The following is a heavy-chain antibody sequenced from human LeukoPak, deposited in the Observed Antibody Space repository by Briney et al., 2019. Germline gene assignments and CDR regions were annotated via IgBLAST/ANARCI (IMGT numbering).Heavy chain of an antibody. D-gene: IGHD6-13*01. Sequence: PSETLSLTCTVSGGSISSYYWSWIRQPPGKGLEWIGYIYYSGTTNYNPSLKSRVTISVDTSKNQFSLKLTSVTAADTAVYYCARGVYIAAAQYGYWGQGTLVTVSS. CDR3: ARGVYIAAAQYGY. CDR1: GGSISSYY. J-gene: IGHJ4*02. CDR2: IYYSGTT. V-gene: IGHV4-59*01.